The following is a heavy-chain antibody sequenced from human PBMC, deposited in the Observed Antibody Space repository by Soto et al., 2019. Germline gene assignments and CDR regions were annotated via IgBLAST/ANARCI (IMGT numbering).Heavy chain of an antibody. CDR2: ISGSGGST. CDR3: AKDRAFWSGTSDY. J-gene: IGHJ4*02. CDR1: GFTISSYA. D-gene: IGHD3-3*01. Sequence: EVQLLESGGGLVQPGGSLRLSCAASGFTISSYAMSWVRQAPGKGLEWVSAISGSGGSTYYADSVKGRFTISRDNSKNTLYLQMNSLRAEDTAVYYCAKDRAFWSGTSDYWGQGTLVTVSS. V-gene: IGHV3-23*01.